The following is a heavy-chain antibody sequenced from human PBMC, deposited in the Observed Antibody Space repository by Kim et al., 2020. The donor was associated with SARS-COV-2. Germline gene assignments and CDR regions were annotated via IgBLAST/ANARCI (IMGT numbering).Heavy chain of an antibody. V-gene: IGHV3-23*01. Sequence: GGSLRLSCAASGFTFSSYAMSWVRQAPGKGLEWVSAISGSGGSTYYADSVKGRFTISRDNSKNTLYLQMNSLRAEDTAVYYCAKDWTWAPAAGYFDYWGQGTLVTVSS. CDR2: ISGSGGST. D-gene: IGHD6-13*01. J-gene: IGHJ4*02. CDR1: GFTFSSYA. CDR3: AKDWTWAPAAGYFDY.